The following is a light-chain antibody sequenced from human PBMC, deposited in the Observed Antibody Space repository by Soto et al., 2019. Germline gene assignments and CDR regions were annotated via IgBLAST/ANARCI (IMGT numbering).Light chain of an antibody. V-gene: IGLV2-23*01. CDR3: CSYAGSATLDVV. Sequence: QSVLTQPASVSGSPGQSITLSCTGASSDVVSYYLVSWYQQYPGKAPKLIIYEGTRRPSGVSDRFSGSNSGNTASLTISGLQAEDEADYYCCSYAGSATLDVVFGGGTKLTVL. CDR1: SSDVVSYYL. CDR2: EGT. J-gene: IGLJ2*01.